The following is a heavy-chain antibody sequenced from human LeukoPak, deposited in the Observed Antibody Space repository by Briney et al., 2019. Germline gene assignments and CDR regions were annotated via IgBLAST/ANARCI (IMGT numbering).Heavy chain of an antibody. V-gene: IGHV1-69*13. CDR1: GGTFSIYA. J-gene: IGHJ3*02. CDR2: IIPIFGTA. CDR3: ARPSVIAAAGDFDAFDI. D-gene: IGHD6-13*01. Sequence: SVKVSCKASGGTFSIYAISWVRQAPGQGLEWMGGIIPIFGTANYAQKFQGRVTITADESTSTAYMELSSLRSEDTAVYYCARPSVIAAAGDFDAFDIWGQGTMVTVSS.